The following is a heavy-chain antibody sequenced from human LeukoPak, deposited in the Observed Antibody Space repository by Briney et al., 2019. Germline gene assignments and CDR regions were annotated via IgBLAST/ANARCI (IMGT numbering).Heavy chain of an antibody. CDR3: AREGWSSCLDY. CDR2: ISYDGSNK. CDR1: GFTFSSYA. V-gene: IGHV3-30-3*01. J-gene: IGHJ4*02. Sequence: GGSLRLSCAASGFTFSSYAMHWVRQAPGKGLEWVAVISYDGSNKYYADSVKGRFTISRDNSKNTLYLQMNSLRAEDTVVYYCAREGWSSCLDYWGQGTLVTVSS. D-gene: IGHD6-13*01.